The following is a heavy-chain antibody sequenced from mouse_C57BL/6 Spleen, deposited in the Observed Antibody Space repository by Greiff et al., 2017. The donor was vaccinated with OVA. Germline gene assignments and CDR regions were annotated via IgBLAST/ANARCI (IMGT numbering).Heavy chain of an antibody. CDR1: GYTFTSYG. CDR2: IYIGKGYT. V-gene: IGHV1-58*01. Sequence: EVQLQQSGAELVRPGSSVKMSCKTSGYTFTSYGINWVKQRPGQGLEWIGYIYIGKGYTEYNEKFKGKATLTSDTSSSTAYTQLSSLTSEDSAIYFCARGDSNYVDYAMDYWGQGTSVTVSS. J-gene: IGHJ4*01. D-gene: IGHD2-5*01. CDR3: ARGDSNYVDYAMDY.